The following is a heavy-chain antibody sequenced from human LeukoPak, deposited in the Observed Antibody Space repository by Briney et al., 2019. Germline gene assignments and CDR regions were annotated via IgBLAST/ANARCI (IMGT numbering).Heavy chain of an antibody. V-gene: IGHV3-30*03. CDR1: GFTFSSYC. D-gene: IGHD6-19*01. J-gene: IGHJ4*02. CDR3: AGSVRFSSGCLDY. CDR2: ISYDGSNK. Sequence: GRSLRLSCAASGFTFSSYCMRWVRRPPGKGLEWVAVISYDGSNKYYADSVKGRFTISRDNSKNTLYLQMNSLRAEDTAVYYCAGSVRFSSGCLDYWGQGTLVTVSS.